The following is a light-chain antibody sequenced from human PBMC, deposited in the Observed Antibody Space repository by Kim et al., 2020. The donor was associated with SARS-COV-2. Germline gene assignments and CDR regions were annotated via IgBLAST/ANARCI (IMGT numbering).Light chain of an antibody. CDR1: QSVSSN. CDR3: QPYYNWPPLT. CDR2: GAS. V-gene: IGKV3-15*01. J-gene: IGKJ4*01. Sequence: EIVMTQSPATLSVSPGERATLSCRASQSVSSNLAWYQQKPGQAPRLLIYGASTRATGIPARFSGSGSGTEFTLTISSLQSEDFAVYYCQPYYNWPPLTFRRGTKVDIK.